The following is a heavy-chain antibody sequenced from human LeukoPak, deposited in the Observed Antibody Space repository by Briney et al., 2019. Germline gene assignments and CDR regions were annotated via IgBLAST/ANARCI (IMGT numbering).Heavy chain of an antibody. J-gene: IGHJ5*02. D-gene: IGHD3-10*01. Sequence: ASVKVSCKASVGTFSGYAISWVRQAPGQGLEWRGGIIPIFGTANYAQKFQGRVTITTDESTSTAYMELSSLRSEDTAVYSCARDRYGSGSNWFDPWGQGTLVTVSS. CDR3: ARDRYGSGSNWFDP. CDR1: VGTFSGYA. CDR2: IIPIFGTA. V-gene: IGHV1-69*05.